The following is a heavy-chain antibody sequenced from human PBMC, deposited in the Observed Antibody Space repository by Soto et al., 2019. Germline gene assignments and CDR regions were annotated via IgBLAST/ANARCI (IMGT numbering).Heavy chain of an antibody. J-gene: IGHJ3*02. CDR1: GGSIGNSY. D-gene: IGHD3-10*01. CDR2: IYYNGNT. V-gene: IGHV4-59*01. Sequence: PSETLSLTCTVSGGSIGNSYWTWIRQPPGKGLEWIGYIYYNGNTNYNPSLKSRVTISVDTSKNQFSLKLRSVTAADTAVYYCARDLESYYGVGFDIWGQGTKVTVSS. CDR3: ARDLESYYGVGFDI.